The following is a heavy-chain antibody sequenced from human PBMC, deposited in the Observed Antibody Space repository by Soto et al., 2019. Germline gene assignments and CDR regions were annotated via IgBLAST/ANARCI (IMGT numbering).Heavy chain of an antibody. CDR2: IYSGGST. Sequence: EVQVVESGGGLVQPGGSLRLSCAASGFTVSRDYMNWVRQAPGKGLEWVSVIYSGGSTYYADSVKGRFTISRDNSKNTLYLQMNSLRAEDTAVYYCAGDPGDRNGMIVWRQGTTVTVSS. CDR1: GFTVSRDY. CDR3: AGDPGDRNGMIV. J-gene: IGHJ6*02. D-gene: IGHD1-26*01. V-gene: IGHV3-66*01.